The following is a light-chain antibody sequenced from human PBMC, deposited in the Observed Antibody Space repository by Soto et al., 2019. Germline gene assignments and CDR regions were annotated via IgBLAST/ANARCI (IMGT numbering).Light chain of an antibody. CDR2: WAS. Sequence: DIVMTQSPDSLAVSLGERATINCKSSQSVLYSSNNKNYLAWYQQKPGQPPKLLIYWASTREAGVPDRFSCGGPGAEGALYSGRRKEQEVAVCYCQQYYSHWLSFGGGTKVEIK. V-gene: IGKV4-1*01. CDR1: QSVLYSSNNKNY. CDR3: QQYYSHWLS. J-gene: IGKJ4*01.